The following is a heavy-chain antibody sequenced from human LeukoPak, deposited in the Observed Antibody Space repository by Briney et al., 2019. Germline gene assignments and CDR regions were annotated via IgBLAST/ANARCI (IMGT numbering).Heavy chain of an antibody. CDR2: IYSGGST. CDR1: GFTFSSYA. D-gene: IGHD6-19*01. CDR3: ASESSGRLSDAFDI. V-gene: IGHV3-53*01. J-gene: IGHJ3*02. Sequence: GGSLRLSCAVSGFTFSSYAMSWVRQAPGKGLEWVSVIYSGGSTYYADSVKGRFTISRDNSKNTLYLQMNSLRAEDTAVYYCASESSGRLSDAFDIWGQGTMVTVSS.